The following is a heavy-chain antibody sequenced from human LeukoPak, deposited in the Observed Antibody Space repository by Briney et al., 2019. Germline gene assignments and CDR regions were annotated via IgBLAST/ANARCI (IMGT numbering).Heavy chain of an antibody. J-gene: IGHJ5*02. V-gene: IGHV4-59*12. D-gene: IGHD3-22*01. CDR3: ASRRLYYYDSSGYYQT. CDR1: GGSISSYY. CDR2: IYYSGST. Sequence: SETLSLTCTVSGGSISSYYWSWIRQPPGKGLEWIGYIYYSGSTNYNPSLKSRVTISVDTSKNQFSLKLSSVTAADTAVYYCASRRLYYYDSSGYYQTWGQGTLVTVSS.